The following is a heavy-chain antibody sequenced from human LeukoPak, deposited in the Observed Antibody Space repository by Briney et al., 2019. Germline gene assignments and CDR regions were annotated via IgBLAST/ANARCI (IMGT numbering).Heavy chain of an antibody. J-gene: IGHJ3*02. CDR1: GFTFSSYG. CDR3: ARSQTYYDILTGYYADAFDI. V-gene: IGHV3-30*02. CDR2: IRYDGSNK. Sequence: GGSLRLSCAASGFTFSSYGMHWVRQAPGKGLEWVAFIRYDGSNKYYADSVKGRFTISRDNSKNTLYLQMNSLRAEDTAVYYCARSQTYYDILTGYYADAFDIWGQGTMVTVSS. D-gene: IGHD3-9*01.